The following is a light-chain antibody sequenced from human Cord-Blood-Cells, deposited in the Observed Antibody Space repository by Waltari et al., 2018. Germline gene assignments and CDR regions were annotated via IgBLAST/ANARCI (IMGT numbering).Light chain of an antibody. V-gene: IGLV2-23*02. CDR3: CSYAGSSTYV. CDR1: SSDVGSYTL. J-gene: IGLJ1*01. Sequence: QSALTQPASASGSPGPSITTHCSGPSSDVGSYTLVSWYQQHPGKAPKLMIYEVSKRPSGVSNRFSGSKSGNTASLTISGLQAEDEADYYCCSYAGSSTYVFGTGTKVTVL. CDR2: EVS.